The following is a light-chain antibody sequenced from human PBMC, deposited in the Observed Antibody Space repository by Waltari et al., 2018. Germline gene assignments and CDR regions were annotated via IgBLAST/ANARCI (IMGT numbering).Light chain of an antibody. V-gene: IGKV3-15*01. CDR2: GAS. J-gene: IGKJ2*01. CDR1: QRISSN. Sequence: IVMTHSPATLSVSPGERAILSCRASQRISSNLAWYQQKPGQAPRILIYGASTRATGIPARFSGSGSGTEFTLTISSLQSEDFTVYYCQQYNNWPPMYTFGQGTKLEIK. CDR3: QQYNNWPPMYT.